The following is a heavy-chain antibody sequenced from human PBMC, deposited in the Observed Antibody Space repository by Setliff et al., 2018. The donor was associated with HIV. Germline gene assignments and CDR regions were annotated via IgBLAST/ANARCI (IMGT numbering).Heavy chain of an antibody. Sequence: GGSLRLSCAASGFTFSNYWMSWVRLRPGKGLEWVASISGSGTYTHYADSVRGRFTVSRDNAKNSLWLQLDSLKVEDTALYFCVRSLSGNSSTYYWAFDFWGQGAPVTVSS. J-gene: IGHJ4*02. CDR2: ISGSGTYT. CDR1: GFTFSNYW. V-gene: IGHV3-21*01. CDR3: VRSLSGNSSTYYWAFDF. D-gene: IGHD3-22*01.